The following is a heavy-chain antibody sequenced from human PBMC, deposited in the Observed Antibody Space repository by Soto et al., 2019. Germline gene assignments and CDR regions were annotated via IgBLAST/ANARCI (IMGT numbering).Heavy chain of an antibody. J-gene: IGHJ4*02. V-gene: IGHV3-30-3*01. CDR3: AGVYYGGDSVNNF. CDR1: GFSFSSYV. CDR2: TSYDGNNR. Sequence: QVRLVESGGGVVQPGRSLRLSCAGSGFSFSSYVLSWVRQAPGRGLEWVAATSYDGNNRYYADSVKGRFIISRDNSKNTLDLEMETPRPEGTAVYYCAGVYYGGDSVNNFWGQGTPVTVSS. D-gene: IGHD2-21*02.